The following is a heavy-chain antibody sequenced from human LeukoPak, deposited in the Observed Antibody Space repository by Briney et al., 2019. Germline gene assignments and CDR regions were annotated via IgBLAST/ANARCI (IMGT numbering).Heavy chain of an antibody. D-gene: IGHD6-19*01. CDR1: GFTFSSYT. Sequence: GGSLRLSCAASGFTFSSYTMSWVRQAPGKGLEWVSAISGSGGSTYYADSVKGRFTISRDNSKNTVYLQMNSLRAEDTAVYYCAKTTIGYSSGRYPGWPVDYWGQETLVTVSS. CDR2: ISGSGGST. V-gene: IGHV3-23*01. J-gene: IGHJ4*02. CDR3: AKTTIGYSSGRYPGWPVDY.